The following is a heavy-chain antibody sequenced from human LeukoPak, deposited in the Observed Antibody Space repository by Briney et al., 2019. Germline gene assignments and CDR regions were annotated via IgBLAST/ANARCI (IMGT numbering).Heavy chain of an antibody. J-gene: IGHJ5*02. Sequence: SETPSLTCAVYGGSFSGYYWSWIRQPPGKGLEWIGEINHSGSTNYNPSLKSRVTISVDTSKNQFSLKLSSVTAADTAVYYCARGRDIVVVPAAYWFDPWGQGTLVTVSS. CDR2: INHSGST. V-gene: IGHV4-34*01. CDR3: ARGRDIVVVPAAYWFDP. D-gene: IGHD2-2*01. CDR1: GGSFSGYY.